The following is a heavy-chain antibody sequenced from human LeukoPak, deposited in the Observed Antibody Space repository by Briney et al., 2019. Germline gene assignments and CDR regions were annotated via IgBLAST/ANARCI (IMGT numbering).Heavy chain of an antibody. Sequence: GGSLRLSCAASGFTFSIYSMNWVRQAPGKGLEWVSGISWNSGSIGYADSVKGRFTISRDNAKNSLYLQMNSLRAEDMALYYCAKGPTYYYDSSGYLDYWGQGTLVTVSS. J-gene: IGHJ4*02. V-gene: IGHV3-9*03. CDR1: GFTFSIYS. CDR2: ISWNSGSI. D-gene: IGHD3-22*01. CDR3: AKGPTYYYDSSGYLDY.